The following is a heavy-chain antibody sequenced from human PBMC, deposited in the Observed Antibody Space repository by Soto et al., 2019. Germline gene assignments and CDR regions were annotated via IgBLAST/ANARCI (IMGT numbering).Heavy chain of an antibody. CDR3: ARHLNYYDSSGYPDY. D-gene: IGHD3-22*01. Sequence: QLQLQESGPGLVKPSETLSLTCTVSGGSISSSSYYWGWIRPPPGHGLEWIGSIYYSGSTYYNPSLKSRVTISVDTSKNQFSLKLSSVTAADTAVYYCARHLNYYDSSGYPDYWGQGTLVTVSS. J-gene: IGHJ4*02. CDR2: IYYSGST. V-gene: IGHV4-39*01. CDR1: GGSISSSSYY.